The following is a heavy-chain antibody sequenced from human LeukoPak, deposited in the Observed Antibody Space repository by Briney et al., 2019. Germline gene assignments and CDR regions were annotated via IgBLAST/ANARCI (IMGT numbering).Heavy chain of an antibody. J-gene: IGHJ1*01. CDR2: IKQDGSEK. V-gene: IGHV3-7*03. CDR1: GFTFSSYW. Sequence: GGSLRLSCAASGFTFSSYWMSWVRQAPGKGLEWVANIKQDGSEKYYVDSVKGRFTISRDNAKNTLYLQMNSLRAEDTAVYYCAKGGEQVTWNFQNWGQGTLVTVSS. CDR3: AKGGEQVTWNFQN. D-gene: IGHD1/OR15-1a*01.